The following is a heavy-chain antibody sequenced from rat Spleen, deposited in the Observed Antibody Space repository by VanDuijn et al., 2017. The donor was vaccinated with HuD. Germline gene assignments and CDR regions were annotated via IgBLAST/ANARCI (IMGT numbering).Heavy chain of an antibody. CDR2: ISYEGTST. J-gene: IGHJ2*01. D-gene: IGHD3-4*01. CDR1: GFTFSDYY. Sequence: EVQLVESDGGLVQPGRSLKLSCAASGFTFSDYYMAWVRQAPKKGLEWVASISYEGTSTYYGDSVKGRFTISRDNAKSTLYLQMSSLRSEDTATYYCARPPTGVDYWGQGVMVTVSS. V-gene: IGHV5-22*01. CDR3: ARPPTGVDY.